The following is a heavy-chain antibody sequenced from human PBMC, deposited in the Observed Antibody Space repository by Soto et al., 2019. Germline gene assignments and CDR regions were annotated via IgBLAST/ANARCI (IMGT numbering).Heavy chain of an antibody. Sequence: VASVKVSCKASGYTFTSYGISWVRQAPGQGLEWMGWISAYNGNTNYAQKLQGRVTMTTDTSTSTAYMELRSLRSDDTAVYYCARDLEYSSSPRYNCFDPWGQGTLVTVSS. J-gene: IGHJ5*02. CDR2: ISAYNGNT. V-gene: IGHV1-18*04. CDR1: GYTFTSYG. CDR3: ARDLEYSSSPRYNCFDP. D-gene: IGHD6-6*01.